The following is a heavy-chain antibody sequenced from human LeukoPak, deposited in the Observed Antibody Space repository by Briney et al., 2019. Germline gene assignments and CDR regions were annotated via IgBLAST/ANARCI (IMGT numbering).Heavy chain of an antibody. CDR1: GFTFSDYY. Sequence: GGSLRLSCAASGFTFSDYYMSWIRQAPGKGLEWVSYISSSGSTIYYADSVKGRFTISRDNAKNSLYLQMNSLRAEDTAVYYCAKMDIVVVVAAPLDYWGQGTLVTVSS. CDR2: ISSSGSTI. J-gene: IGHJ4*02. D-gene: IGHD2-15*01. CDR3: AKMDIVVVVAAPLDY. V-gene: IGHV3-11*01.